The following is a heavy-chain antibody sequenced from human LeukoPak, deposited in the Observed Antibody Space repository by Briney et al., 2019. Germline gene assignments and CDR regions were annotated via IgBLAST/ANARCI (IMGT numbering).Heavy chain of an antibody. D-gene: IGHD1-7*01. CDR3: ASLLDNWNYGLPYYYYYMDV. CDR1: GSTFSSYW. J-gene: IGHJ6*03. V-gene: IGHV3-74*01. CDR2: INSDGSST. Sequence: GGSLRLSCAASGSTFSSYWMHWVRQAPGKGLVWVSRINSDGSSTSYADSVKGRFTISRDNAKNTLYLQMNSLRAEDTAVYYCASLLDNWNYGLPYYYYYMDVWGKGTTVTVSS.